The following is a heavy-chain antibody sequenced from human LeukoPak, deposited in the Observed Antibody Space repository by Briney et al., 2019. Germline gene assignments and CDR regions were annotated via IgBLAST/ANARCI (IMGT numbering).Heavy chain of an antibody. CDR1: GFTFSSYA. J-gene: IGHJ5*02. CDR3: AKEAHHDYGFHVDNSRWFGQ. V-gene: IGHV3-23*01. Sequence: SGGSLRLSCAASGFTFSSYAMSWVRQAPGKGLEWVSAISGSGGSTYYADSVKGRFTISRDNSKNTLYLQMNSLRAEDTAVYYCAKEAHHDYGFHVDNSRWFGQWGQGTLVTVSS. D-gene: IGHD4-17*01. CDR2: ISGSGGST.